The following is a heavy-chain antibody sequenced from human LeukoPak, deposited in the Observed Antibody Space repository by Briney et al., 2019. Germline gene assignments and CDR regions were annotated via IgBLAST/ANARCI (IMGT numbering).Heavy chain of an antibody. V-gene: IGHV4-59*01. CDR2: IYYSGST. D-gene: IGHD5-24*01. CDR3: ARVSEMVDAFDI. CDR1: GGSISSYY. J-gene: IGHJ3*02. Sequence: SETLSLTCTVSGGSISSYYWSWIRQPPGKGLEWIGYIYYSGSTNYNPSLKSRVTISVDTSKNQFSLKLSSVTAADTAVYYCARVSEMVDAFDIWGQGTMVTVSS.